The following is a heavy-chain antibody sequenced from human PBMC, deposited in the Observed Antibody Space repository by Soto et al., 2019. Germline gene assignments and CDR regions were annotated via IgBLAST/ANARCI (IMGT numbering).Heavy chain of an antibody. CDR2: IYYSGST. J-gene: IGHJ5*02. CDR1: GGSISSYY. D-gene: IGHD2-15*01. CDR3: ALNRRHGGGSYNNWFDP. V-gene: IGHV4-59*01. Sequence: SETLSLTCTVSGGSISSYYWSWIRQPPGKGLEWIGYIYYSGSTNYNPSLKSRVTISVDTSKNQFSLKLSSVTAAGTAVYYCALNRRHGGGSYNNWFDPWGQGTLVTVSS.